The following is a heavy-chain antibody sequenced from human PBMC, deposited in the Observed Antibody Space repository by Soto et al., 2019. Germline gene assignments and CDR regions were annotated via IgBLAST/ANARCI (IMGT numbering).Heavy chain of an antibody. CDR3: AKDGGRWYPSPDYYYGRDF. J-gene: IGHJ6*02. Sequence: QVQLVESGGGVVQPGRSLRLSCAASGFTFSSYGMHWVRQAPCKGLECVAVISYAGSNKYYADSVKGRFTISRDNSKNTLYLQMNSLRAEDTAVYYCAKDGGRWYPSPDYYYGRDFWGQGTTVTVSS. CDR1: GFTFSSYG. V-gene: IGHV3-30*18. D-gene: IGHD6-13*01. CDR2: ISYAGSNK.